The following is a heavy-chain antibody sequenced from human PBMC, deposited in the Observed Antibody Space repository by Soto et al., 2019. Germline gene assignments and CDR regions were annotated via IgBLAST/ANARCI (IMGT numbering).Heavy chain of an antibody. D-gene: IGHD2-2*01. J-gene: IGHJ6*03. CDR3: ARCGYCSSTSCYYYYYYMDV. CDR1: GGSFSGYY. V-gene: IGHV4-34*01. CDR2: INHSGST. Sequence: SETLSLTCAVYGGSFSGYYWSWIRQPPGKGLEWIGEINHSGSTNYNPTLKSQGTISVDTSKNQFSRKLSSVTAAATAVYYCARCGYCSSTSCYYYYYYMDVWGKGTTVTVSS.